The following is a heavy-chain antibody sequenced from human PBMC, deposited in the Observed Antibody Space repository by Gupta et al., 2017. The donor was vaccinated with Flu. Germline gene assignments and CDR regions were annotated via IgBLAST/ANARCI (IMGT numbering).Heavy chain of an antibody. Sequence: FGDYAINWVRRAPGQGLEWMGGIIPVFGPTKYAQKFQGRVTITADESTNTAYLELSSLRSEDTAVYYCARKGGGHCSGGTCYSFDYWGQGTPVTVSS. D-gene: IGHD2-15*01. CDR3: ARKGGGHCSGGTCYSFDY. CDR1: FGDYA. CDR2: IIPVFGPT. V-gene: IGHV1-69*01. J-gene: IGHJ4*02.